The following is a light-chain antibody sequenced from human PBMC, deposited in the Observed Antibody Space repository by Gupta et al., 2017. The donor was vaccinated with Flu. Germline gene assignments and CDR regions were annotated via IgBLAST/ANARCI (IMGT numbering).Light chain of an antibody. V-gene: IGKV3-11*01. CDR1: QSVSSY. CDR2: DAS. J-gene: IGKJ2*01. Sequence: ERATLSCRASQSVSSYLAWYQQKPGQAPRLLIYDASNRATGIPARFSGSGSGTEFTLTISSLEPEDFAVYYCQQRSNWPPYTFGQGTKLEIK. CDR3: QQRSNWPPYT.